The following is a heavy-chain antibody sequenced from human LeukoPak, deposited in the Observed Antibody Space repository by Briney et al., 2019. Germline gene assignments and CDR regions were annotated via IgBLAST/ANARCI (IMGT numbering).Heavy chain of an antibody. J-gene: IGHJ3*02. Sequence: SETLSLTCAVSGGSISSSNWWSWVRQPPGKGLEWIGEIYHSGSTNYNPPLKSRVTISVDKSKNQFSLKLSSVTAADTAVYYCAMKRDILTGYYNVNAFDIWGQGTMVTVSS. CDR1: GGSISSSNW. CDR2: IYHSGST. D-gene: IGHD3-9*01. V-gene: IGHV4-4*02. CDR3: AMKRDILTGYYNVNAFDI.